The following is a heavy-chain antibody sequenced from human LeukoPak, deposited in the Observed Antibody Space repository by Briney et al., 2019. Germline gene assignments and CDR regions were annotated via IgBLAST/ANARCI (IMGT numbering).Heavy chain of an antibody. CDR1: GFSFSSYG. D-gene: IGHD3-10*01. Sequence: GGSLRLSCAGSGFSFSSYGMHWVRQAPGKGLEWMAFIRSDGSNKYYADSVKGRFTISRDNAKNTLYLQMNSLRAEDTAVYYCARDRYYAVDYWGQGTLVTVSS. CDR3: ARDRYYAVDY. J-gene: IGHJ4*02. V-gene: IGHV3-30*02. CDR2: IRSDGSNK.